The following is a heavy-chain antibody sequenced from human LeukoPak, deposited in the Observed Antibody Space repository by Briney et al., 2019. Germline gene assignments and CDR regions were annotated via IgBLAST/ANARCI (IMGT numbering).Heavy chain of an antibody. CDR2: ISYDGTNK. CDR3: ARDVVPYYYYYMDV. CDR1: GFTFSSYG. J-gene: IGHJ6*03. Sequence: PGGSLRLSCAASGFTFSSYGMHWVRQAPGKGLEWVAVISYDGTNKYYADSVKGRFTISRDNSQNTLYLQTNNLRADDTAVYYCARDVVPYYYYYMDVWGKGTTVTVSS. V-gene: IGHV3-30*03. D-gene: IGHD2-21*01.